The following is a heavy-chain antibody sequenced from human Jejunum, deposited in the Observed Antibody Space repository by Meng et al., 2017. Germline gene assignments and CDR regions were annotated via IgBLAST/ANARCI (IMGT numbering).Heavy chain of an antibody. CDR2: IYYTGTT. V-gene: IGHV4-61*02. CDR1: GASTTSGSYH. Sequence: QGQLSEAGPGLVEPSQTLSLTCTVSGASTTSGSYHWSWIRQPAGKGLEWIGRIYYTGTTHYNPSLKSRVTISVDKSKNQLSLELASLTAADTAVYYCARGATGTRPFDYWGQGTLVTVSS. CDR3: ARGATGTRPFDY. D-gene: IGHD5-12*01. J-gene: IGHJ4*02.